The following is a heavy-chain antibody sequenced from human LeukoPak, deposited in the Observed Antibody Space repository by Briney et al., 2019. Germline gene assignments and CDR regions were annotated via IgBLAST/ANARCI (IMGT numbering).Heavy chain of an antibody. J-gene: IGHJ4*02. CDR1: GFTFSSYA. CDR2: ISGNGGST. CDR3: AKDLVLYDFWSGFDY. D-gene: IGHD3-3*01. Sequence: GGSLRLSCAASGFTFSSYAMSWVRQAPGKGLEWVSAISGNGGSTFYTDAVKGRFTISRDNSKNTLYLQMNSLRAEDTAVYYCAKDLVLYDFWSGFDYWGQGTLVTVSS. V-gene: IGHV3-23*01.